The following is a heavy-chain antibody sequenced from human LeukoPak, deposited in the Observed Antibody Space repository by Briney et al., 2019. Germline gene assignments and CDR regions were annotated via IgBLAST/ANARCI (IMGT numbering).Heavy chain of an antibody. Sequence: PSETLSLTCAVYGGSFSGYYWSWIRQPPGKGLEWIGSIYYSGSTYYNPSLKSRVTISVDTSKNQFSLKLSSVTAADTAVYYCARAMPNSLYAFDIWGQGTMVTVSS. CDR2: IYYSGST. CDR3: ARAMPNSLYAFDI. CDR1: GGSFSGYY. D-gene: IGHD4-23*01. V-gene: IGHV4-34*01. J-gene: IGHJ3*02.